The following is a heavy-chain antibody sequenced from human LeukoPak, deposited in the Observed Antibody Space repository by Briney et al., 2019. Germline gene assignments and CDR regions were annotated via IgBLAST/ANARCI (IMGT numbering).Heavy chain of an antibody. Sequence: ASVKVSCKASGYTFTSYYMHWVRQAPGQGLEWMGIINPSGGSTSYAQKFQGRVTMTRDTSTSTVYMELSSLRSEDTAVYYCATTGVVMSGFAEGSLDYWGQGTLVTVSS. V-gene: IGHV1-46*03. D-gene: IGHD5-12*01. CDR2: INPSGGST. CDR1: GYTFTSYY. CDR3: ATTGVVMSGFAEGSLDY. J-gene: IGHJ4*02.